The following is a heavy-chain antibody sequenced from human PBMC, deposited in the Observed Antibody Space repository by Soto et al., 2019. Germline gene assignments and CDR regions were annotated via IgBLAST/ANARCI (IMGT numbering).Heavy chain of an antibody. CDR3: ARDLTDTVVVHSHYYYYGMDV. D-gene: IGHD2-2*01. Sequence: PGGSLRLSCAASGFTFSSYGMHWVRQAPGKGLEWVAVIWYDGSNKYYADSVKGRFTISRDNSKNTLYLQMNSLRAEDTAVYYCARDLTDTVVVHSHYYYYGMDVWGQGTTVTVYS. J-gene: IGHJ6*02. CDR1: GFTFSSYG. V-gene: IGHV3-33*01. CDR2: IWYDGSNK.